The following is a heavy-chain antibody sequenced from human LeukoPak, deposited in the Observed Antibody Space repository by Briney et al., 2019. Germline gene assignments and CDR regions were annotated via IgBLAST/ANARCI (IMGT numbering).Heavy chain of an antibody. V-gene: IGHV4-34*01. J-gene: IGHJ6*02. D-gene: IGHD3-3*01. CDR3: ARGRFLEWLGTIGYYYYYYGMDV. CDR2: INHSGST. CDR1: GGSFSGYY. Sequence: SETLSLTCAVYGGSFSGYYWSWIRQPPGKGLEWIGEINHSGSTNYNPSLKSRVIISVDTSKNQFSLKLSSVTAADTAVYYCARGRFLEWLGTIGYYYYYYGMDVWGQGTTVTVSS.